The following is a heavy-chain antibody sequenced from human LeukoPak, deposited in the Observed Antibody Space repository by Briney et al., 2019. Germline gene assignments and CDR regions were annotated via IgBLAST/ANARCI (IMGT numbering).Heavy chain of an antibody. J-gene: IGHJ5*02. CDR1: GFTFSSYA. CDR3: ARGPSSGYYYGWFDP. D-gene: IGHD3-22*01. V-gene: IGHV3-64*01. CDR2: ISSNGGST. Sequence: GSLRLSCAASGFTFSSYAMHWVRQAPGKGLEYVSAISSNGGSTYYANSVKGRFTISRDNSKNTLYLQMGSLRAEDMAVYYCARGPSSGYYYGWFDPWGQGTLVTVSS.